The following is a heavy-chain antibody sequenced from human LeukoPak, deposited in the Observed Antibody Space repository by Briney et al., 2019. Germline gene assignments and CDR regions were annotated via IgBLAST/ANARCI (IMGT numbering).Heavy chain of an antibody. CDR2: ISGSGDST. Sequence: PGGSLRLSCAAPGFTFSSYAMSWVRQAPGKGLEWVSAISGSGDSTYYADSVKGRFTISRDNSKNTLYLQMNSLRAEDTAIYYCAKGRAGSFYSDKYYYNYMDVWGKGVTVTVSS. V-gene: IGHV3-23*01. J-gene: IGHJ6*03. CDR1: GFTFSSYA. D-gene: IGHD3-10*01. CDR3: AKGRAGSFYSDKYYYNYMDV.